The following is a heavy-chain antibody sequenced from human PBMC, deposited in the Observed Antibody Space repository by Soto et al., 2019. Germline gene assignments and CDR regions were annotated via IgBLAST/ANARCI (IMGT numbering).Heavy chain of an antibody. Sequence: PGGSLRLSCAASGFTLDDYAMHWVRQAPGKGLEWVSGISWNSGSIGYADSVKGRFTISRDNAKNSLYLQMNSLRAEDTALYYCAKGLSSSTDHDAYDIWGQGTMVTVSS. CDR1: GFTLDDYA. V-gene: IGHV3-9*01. CDR2: ISWNSGSI. J-gene: IGHJ3*02. CDR3: AKGLSSSTDHDAYDI. D-gene: IGHD2-2*01.